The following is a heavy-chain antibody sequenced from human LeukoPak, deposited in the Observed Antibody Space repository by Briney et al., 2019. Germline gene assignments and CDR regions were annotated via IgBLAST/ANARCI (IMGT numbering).Heavy chain of an antibody. V-gene: IGHV4-34*01. CDR2: INDSEST. CDR1: GGSFSGYY. D-gene: IGHD4-17*01. CDR3: ARHPYGDYVFDY. Sequence: SETLSLTCAVYGGSFSGYYWSWIRQPPGKGLEWIGEINDSESTNYNPSLKSRVTISIDTSKNQFSLRLSSVTAADTAVYYCARHPYGDYVFDYWGQGTLVTVSS. J-gene: IGHJ4*02.